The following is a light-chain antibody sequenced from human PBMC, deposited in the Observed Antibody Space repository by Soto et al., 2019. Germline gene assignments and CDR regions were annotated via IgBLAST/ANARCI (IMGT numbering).Light chain of an antibody. CDR2: GAS. Sequence: DIVLTQSPGTLSLSPGASATLSCRASQSVSSGYLAWYQQKPGQAPRLLIYGASTRATGIPARFGGSGSGTDFTLTISRLEPGEFAVYYCQQYSSSPRTVGQGTKVDIK. J-gene: IGKJ1*01. CDR1: QSVSSGY. V-gene: IGKV3-20*01. CDR3: QQYSSSPRT.